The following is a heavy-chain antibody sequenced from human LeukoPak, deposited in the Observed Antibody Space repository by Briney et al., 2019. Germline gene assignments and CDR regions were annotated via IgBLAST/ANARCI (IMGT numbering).Heavy chain of an antibody. V-gene: IGHV4-59*01. J-gene: IGHJ4*02. CDR3: ARGNWFTFDY. CDR2: IYYSGST. D-gene: IGHD1-20*01. CDR1: GSSISSYY. Sequence: SETLSLTCTVSGSSISSYYWSWIRQPPGEGLEWIGYIYYSGSTNYNPSLKSRVTISVDTSKNQFSLKLSSVTAADTAVYYCARGNWFTFDYWGQGTLVTVSS.